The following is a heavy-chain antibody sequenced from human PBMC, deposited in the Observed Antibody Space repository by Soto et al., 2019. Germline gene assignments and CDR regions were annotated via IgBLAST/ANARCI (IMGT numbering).Heavy chain of an antibody. J-gene: IGHJ3*02. CDR2: IYYSGST. D-gene: IGHD2-2*01. CDR1: GGSISSSSYY. V-gene: IGHV4-39*01. CDR3: ARHTGDIVVVPAAIGAFDI. Sequence: QLQLQESGPGLVKPSETLSLTCTVSGGSISSSSYYWGWIRQPPGKGLEWIGSIYYSGSTYYNPFLKSRVTISVDTSKHQFSLKLSSVTAADTAVYYCARHTGDIVVVPAAIGAFDIWGQGTMVTVSS.